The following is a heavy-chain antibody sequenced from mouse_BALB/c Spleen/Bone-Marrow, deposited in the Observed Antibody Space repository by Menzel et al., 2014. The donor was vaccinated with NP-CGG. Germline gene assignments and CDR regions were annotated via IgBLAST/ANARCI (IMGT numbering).Heavy chain of an antibody. CDR3: ARVIRYESYFDY. CDR2: IWAGGST. J-gene: IGHJ2*01. CDR1: GFSLTSYG. V-gene: IGHV2-9*02. D-gene: IGHD2-14*01. Sequence: VQLQQSGPGLVAPSRSLSIPCTVSGFSLTSYGVHWVRQPPGKGLEWLGVIWAGGSTNYNSALMSRLSISKDNSKSQVFLKMNSLQTDDTAMYYCARVIRYESYFDYWGQGTTLTVSS.